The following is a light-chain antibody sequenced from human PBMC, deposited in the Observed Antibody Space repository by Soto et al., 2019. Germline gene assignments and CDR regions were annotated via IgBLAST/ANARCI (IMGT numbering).Light chain of an antibody. CDR3: AEWDDSVNGCV. V-gene: IGLV1-44*01. CDR1: SSNIGTYS. Sequence: QSVLTQPPSASGTPGQRVTISCSGSSSNIGTYSVSWYQQFPGTAPRLLIYSDNQRPSGVPDRFSASKSGASASLAISGLQSEDEADFYCAEWDDSVNGCVFGTGTKGTVL. J-gene: IGLJ1*01. CDR2: SDN.